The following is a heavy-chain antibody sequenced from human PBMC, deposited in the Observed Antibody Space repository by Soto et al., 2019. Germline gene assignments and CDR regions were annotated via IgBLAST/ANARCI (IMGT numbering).Heavy chain of an antibody. CDR2: IYYSGST. J-gene: IGHJ4*02. D-gene: IGHD6-13*01. V-gene: IGHV4-30-4*01. CDR3: ARVAASAGRVYFDY. Sequence: QVQLQESGPGLVKPSQTLSLTCTVSGGSISSGDYYWSWIRQPPGQGLEWIGYIYYSGSTYYHPSLKSRVTISVDTSKNQFSLKLSSVTAADTAVYYCARVAASAGRVYFDYWGQGTLVTVSS. CDR1: GGSISSGDYY.